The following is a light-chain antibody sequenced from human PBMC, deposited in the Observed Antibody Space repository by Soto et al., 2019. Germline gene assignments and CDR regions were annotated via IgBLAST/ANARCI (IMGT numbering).Light chain of an antibody. V-gene: IGLV2-11*01. Sequence: QSVLTQPRSVSGSPGQSVTISCTGTSSDVGGYNYVSWYQQYSGKAPKVMIYDVSKRPSGVPDRFSGSKSGNTASLTVSGLQAEDEADYYCSSYAGSNNYVFGTGTKVTVL. CDR1: SSDVGGYNY. CDR2: DVS. J-gene: IGLJ1*01. CDR3: SSYAGSNNYV.